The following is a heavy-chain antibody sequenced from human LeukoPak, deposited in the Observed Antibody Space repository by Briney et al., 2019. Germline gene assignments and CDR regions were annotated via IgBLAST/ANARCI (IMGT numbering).Heavy chain of an antibody. D-gene: IGHD2-15*01. CDR1: GFTLSSDA. CDR2: ISGSGGST. CDR3: AKDRGRTWVQVAN. Sequence: GGSLRLSCIGTGFTLSSDAMGWVRQAPGKGLEWVSGISGSGGSTYYADSVKGRFTISRDNSKNTLYLQMNSLRVEDTAVYYCAKDRGRTWVQVANWGQGTLVTVSS. J-gene: IGHJ4*02. V-gene: IGHV3-23*01.